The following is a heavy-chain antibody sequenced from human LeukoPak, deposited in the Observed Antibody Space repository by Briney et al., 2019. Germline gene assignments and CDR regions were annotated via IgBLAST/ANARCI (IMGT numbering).Heavy chain of an antibody. CDR1: GGSISSYY. J-gene: IGHJ3*02. Sequence: SETLSLTCTVSGGSISSYYWSWIRQPPGKGLEWIGYIYYSGSTKYNPSLKSRVTISVDTSKNQFSLKLSSVTAADTAVYYCARLITGTTTAFDIWGQGTMVTVSS. CDR2: IYYSGST. CDR3: ARLITGTTTAFDI. V-gene: IGHV4-59*12. D-gene: IGHD1-7*01.